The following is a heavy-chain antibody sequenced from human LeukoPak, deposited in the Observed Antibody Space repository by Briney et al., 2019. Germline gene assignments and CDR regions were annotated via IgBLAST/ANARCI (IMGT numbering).Heavy chain of an antibody. J-gene: IGHJ3*02. CDR1: GVSISSGSNY. V-gene: IGHV4-39*07. CDR2: IYYSGST. Sequence: SETLSLTCSVSGVSISSGSNYWGWIRQPPGKGLEWIGSIYYSGSTYYNPSLKSRVTISVDTSKNQFSLKLSSVTAADTAVYYCARGRYYGSGSDDAFDIWGQGTMVTVSS. CDR3: ARGRYYGSGSDDAFDI. D-gene: IGHD3-10*01.